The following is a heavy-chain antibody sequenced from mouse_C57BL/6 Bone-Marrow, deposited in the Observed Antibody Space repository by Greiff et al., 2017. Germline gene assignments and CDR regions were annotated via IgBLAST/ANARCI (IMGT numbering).Heavy chain of an antibody. V-gene: IGHV1-69*01. Sequence: QVQLQQPGAELVMPGASVKLSCKASGYTFTSYWMHWVKQRPGQGLEWIGEIDPSDSYTNYNQKFKGKSTLTVDKSSSTAYMQLSSLTSEYSAVYYCARCDYAWGFYAMDYWGQGTSVTVSS. CDR1: GYTFTSYW. CDR2: IDPSDSYT. D-gene: IGHD2-4*01. CDR3: ARCDYAWGFYAMDY. J-gene: IGHJ4*01.